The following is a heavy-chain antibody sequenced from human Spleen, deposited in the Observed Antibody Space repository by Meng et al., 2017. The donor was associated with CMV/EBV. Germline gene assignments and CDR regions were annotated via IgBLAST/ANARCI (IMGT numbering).Heavy chain of an antibody. V-gene: IGHV3-23*01. J-gene: IGHJ5*02. Sequence: GESLKISCAASGFISSYAMTWVRQAPGKGLEWVSIISASGGRTDYADFAKGRFTVSRDNFKNTLYLQMNSLRSEDTAVYYCAKDKESAREGRVGNWFDPWGQGTLVTVSS. CDR3: AKDKESAREGRVGNWFDP. CDR2: ISASGGRT. CDR1: GFISSYA. D-gene: IGHD3-10*01.